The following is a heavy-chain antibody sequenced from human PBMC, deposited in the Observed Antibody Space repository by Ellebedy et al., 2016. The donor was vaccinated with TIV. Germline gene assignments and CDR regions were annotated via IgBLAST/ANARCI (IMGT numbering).Heavy chain of an antibody. CDR1: GFTFSSYG. Sequence: GESLKISXAASGFTFSSYGMHWVRQAPGKGLEWVSSISSSSSYIYYADSVKGRFTISRDNAKNSLYLQMNSLRAEDTAVYYCARKADFNFDYWGQGTLVTVSS. J-gene: IGHJ4*02. CDR3: ARKADFNFDY. D-gene: IGHD3-3*01. CDR2: ISSSSSYI. V-gene: IGHV3-21*01.